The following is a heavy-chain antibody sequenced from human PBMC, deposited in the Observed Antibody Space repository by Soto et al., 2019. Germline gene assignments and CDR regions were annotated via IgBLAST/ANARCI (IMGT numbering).Heavy chain of an antibody. D-gene: IGHD5-12*01. CDR2: IYPGDSDT. Sequence: GESLKISCKGSGYSFTSYWIGWVRQMPGKGLEWMGIIYPGDSDTRYSPSFQGQVTISADKSISTAYLQWSSLKASDTAMYYCARVRWSGYARAPYYYYGMDVWGQGTTVTVSS. CDR3: ARVRWSGYARAPYYYYGMDV. V-gene: IGHV5-51*01. CDR1: GYSFTSYW. J-gene: IGHJ6*02.